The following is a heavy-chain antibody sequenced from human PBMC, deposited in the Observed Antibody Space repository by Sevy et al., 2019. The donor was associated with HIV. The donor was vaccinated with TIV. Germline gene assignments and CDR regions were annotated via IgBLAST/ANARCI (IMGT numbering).Heavy chain of an antibody. V-gene: IGHV3-23*01. D-gene: IGHD4-17*01. Sequence: GGSLRLSCAASGFTFSSYAMSWVRQAPGKGLEWVSAISGSGGRKYYADSVKGRFTISRDNSKNTLYLQMNSLRAEDTTVYYCAKGYRVTTVTTTFDFWGQGTLVTVSS. CDR2: ISGSGGRK. CDR3: AKGYRVTTVTTTFDF. J-gene: IGHJ4*02. CDR1: GFTFSSYA.